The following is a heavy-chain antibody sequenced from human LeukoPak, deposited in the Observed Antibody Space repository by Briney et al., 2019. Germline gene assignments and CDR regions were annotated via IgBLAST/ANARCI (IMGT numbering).Heavy chain of an antibody. CDR2: INPNSGGT. D-gene: IGHD3-22*01. CDR1: GYTFTGYY. J-gene: IGHJ4*02. Sequence: VASVKVSCKASGYTFTGYYMHWVRQAPGQGLEWMGWINPNSGGTNYAQKFQGRVTMTRDTSISTAYMELSRLRSDDTAVYYCARSYRYYYDSSGPGGYWGQGTLVTVSS. CDR3: ARSYRYYYDSSGPGGY. V-gene: IGHV1-2*02.